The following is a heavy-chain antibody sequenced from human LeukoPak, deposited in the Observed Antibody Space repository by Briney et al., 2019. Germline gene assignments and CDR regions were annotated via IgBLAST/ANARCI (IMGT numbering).Heavy chain of an antibody. D-gene: IGHD3/OR15-3a*01. CDR2: IYTSGST. V-gene: IGHV4-61*02. J-gene: IGHJ3*02. CDR3: ARGDFGATGAFDI. Sequence: SETLSLTCTVSGGSISSGSYYWSWIRQPAGKGLEWIGRIYTSGSTNYNPSLKSRVTISVDTSKNQFSLKLWSVTAADTAVYYCARGDFGATGAFDIWGQGTMVTVSS. CDR1: GGSISSGSYY.